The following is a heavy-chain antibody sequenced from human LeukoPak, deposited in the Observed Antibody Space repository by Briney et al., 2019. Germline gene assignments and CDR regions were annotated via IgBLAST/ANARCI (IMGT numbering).Heavy chain of an antibody. V-gene: IGHV3-7*05. CDR2: IKQDGSEK. J-gene: IGHJ5*02. CDR3: VRGSSGTVVRGISWAWFDP. CDR1: GFTFSIYW. Sequence: GGSLRLSCAASGFTFSIYWMTWVRQAPGKGLGWVANIKQDGSEKYYVDSAKGRFTISRDNAKNSLYLQMNSLRAEDTAVYYCVRGSSGTVVRGISWAWFDPWGQGTLVTVSS. D-gene: IGHD3-10*01.